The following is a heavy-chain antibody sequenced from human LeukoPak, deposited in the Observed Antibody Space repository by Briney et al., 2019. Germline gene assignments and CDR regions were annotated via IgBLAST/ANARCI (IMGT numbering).Heavy chain of an antibody. J-gene: IGHJ4*02. D-gene: IGHD1-1*01. Sequence: PGGSLRLSCAASGFTFSDYYMSWIRQAPGKGLEWVSYISSSGSTIYYADSVKGRFTISRDNAKNSLYLQMNSLRAEDTAVYYCARDHWLGRNRNFDYWGQGTLVTVSS. V-gene: IGHV3-11*04. CDR3: ARDHWLGRNRNFDY. CDR2: ISSSGSTI. CDR1: GFTFSDYY.